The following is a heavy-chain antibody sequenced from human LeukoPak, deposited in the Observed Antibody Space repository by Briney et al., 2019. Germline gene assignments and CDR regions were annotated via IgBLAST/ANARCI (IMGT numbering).Heavy chain of an antibody. J-gene: IGHJ4*02. Sequence: PGGSLRLSCAASGHYWMHWVRQAPGKGLVWVSHINSDGSWTSYADSVKGRFTISKDNAKNTVYQQMNNLRAEDTAVDYCVSFYETYWGRGTLVTVSS. CDR2: INSDGSWT. V-gene: IGHV3-74*01. CDR1: GHYW. D-gene: IGHD2-2*01. CDR3: VSFYETY.